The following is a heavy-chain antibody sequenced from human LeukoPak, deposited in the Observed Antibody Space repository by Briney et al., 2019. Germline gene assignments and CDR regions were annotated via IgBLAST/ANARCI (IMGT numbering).Heavy chain of an antibody. CDR2: ISGSGGST. Sequence: PGGSLRLSCAASGFTFSSYAMSWVRQAPGKGLEWVSAISGSGGSTYYADSVKGRFTISRGNSKNTLYLQMNSLRAEDTAVYYCAKADIVVVVAAINWFDPWGQGTLVTVSS. J-gene: IGHJ5*02. CDR1: GFTFSSYA. V-gene: IGHV3-23*01. D-gene: IGHD2-15*01. CDR3: AKADIVVVVAAINWFDP.